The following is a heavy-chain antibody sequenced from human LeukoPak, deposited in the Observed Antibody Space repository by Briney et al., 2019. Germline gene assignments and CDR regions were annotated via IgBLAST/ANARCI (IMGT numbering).Heavy chain of an antibody. CDR3: ARDNRYSSGWYRRAFDI. CDR2: ISRSGSTI. V-gene: IGHV3-48*03. Sequence: GGSLRLSCAASGFTFSSYEMNWVRQAPGKGLEWVSYISRSGSTIYYADSVKGRFTISRDNAKNSLYLQTNSLRAEDTAVYYCARDNRYSSGWYRRAFDIWGQGTMVTVSS. D-gene: IGHD6-19*01. CDR1: GFTFSSYE. J-gene: IGHJ3*02.